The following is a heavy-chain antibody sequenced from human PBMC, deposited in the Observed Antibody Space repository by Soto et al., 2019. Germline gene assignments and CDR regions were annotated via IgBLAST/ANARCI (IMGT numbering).Heavy chain of an antibody. J-gene: IGHJ5*02. V-gene: IGHV3-73*01. Sequence: EAQLVQSGGGLVQPGGSLQLSCAASGFTFGGSPVYWVRQASGKGLEWVGRIRSDSASSAIAYAASVRGRVTLSRDDSKHTAYLQVKSLEVEDTDLYYCVHEVFRRSGCSALDLWGQGTVVTVSS. CDR1: GFTFGGSP. D-gene: IGHD2-2*01. CDR2: IRSDSASSAI. CDR3: VHEVFRRSGCSALDL.